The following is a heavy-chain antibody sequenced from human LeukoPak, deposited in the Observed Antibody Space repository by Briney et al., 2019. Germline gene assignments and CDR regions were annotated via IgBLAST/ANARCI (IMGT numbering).Heavy chain of an antibody. D-gene: IGHD6-19*01. CDR2: INHSGST. J-gene: IGHJ1*01. CDR1: GGSISSYY. CDR3: ARAGYSSGWSTNSQYFQH. Sequence: SETLSLTCTVSGGSISSYYGSWIRQPPGKELERIGEINHSGSTNYNPSLKSRVTISVDTSKNQFSLKLRSVTAADTAVYYCARAGYSSGWSTNSQYFQHWGQGTLVTVSS. V-gene: IGHV4-34*01.